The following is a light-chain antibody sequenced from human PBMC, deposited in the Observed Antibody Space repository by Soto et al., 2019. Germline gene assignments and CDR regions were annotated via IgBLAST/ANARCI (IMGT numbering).Light chain of an antibody. V-gene: IGKV1-33*01. CDR1: QDIRNY. CDR3: QQFDHHPLT. J-gene: IGKJ4*01. CDR2: DAS. Sequence: DVQMTQSPSSLSASVGDRVTITCQASQDIRNYLNWYQQKPGKAPKILIYDASNLETGVPSRFTGSGSGTYFTFTISSLQPEDVATYYCQQFDHHPLTFGGGTKVEIK.